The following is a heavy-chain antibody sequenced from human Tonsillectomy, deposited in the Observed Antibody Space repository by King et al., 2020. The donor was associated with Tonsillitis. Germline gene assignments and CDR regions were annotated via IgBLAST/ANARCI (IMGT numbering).Heavy chain of an antibody. CDR1: GYTFTSYY. V-gene: IGHV1-46*01. CDR2: INPTSGST. D-gene: IGHD4-17*01. CDR3: ARGGDYGDDRGSFDC. Sequence: QVVQSGTEVKKPGASVKVSCKASGYTFTSYYMHWVRQAPGQGLEWMGIINPTSGSTSYAQKFQGRVTMTRDTSTSTVYMELGSLRSEDTAVYYCARGGDYGDDRGSFDCWGQGTLVTVAA. J-gene: IGHJ4*02.